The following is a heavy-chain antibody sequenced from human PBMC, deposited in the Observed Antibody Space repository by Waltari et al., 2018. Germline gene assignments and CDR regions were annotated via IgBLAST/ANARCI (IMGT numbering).Heavy chain of an antibody. J-gene: IGHJ6*02. CDR1: GFKFSAYA. CDR3: AREGAEQWVVEDYGMDV. Sequence: EVQLVESGGGLVKPGGSLRLSCVASGFKFSAYAMNWVRQAPGKGRELVSSIGSGISFMDYADSVRGRFTVVRDNAKNTLYLQMDTLRAEDTVVYYCAREGAEQWVVEDYGMDVWGQGTTVTVSS. D-gene: IGHD6-19*01. V-gene: IGHV3-21*02. CDR2: IGSGISFM.